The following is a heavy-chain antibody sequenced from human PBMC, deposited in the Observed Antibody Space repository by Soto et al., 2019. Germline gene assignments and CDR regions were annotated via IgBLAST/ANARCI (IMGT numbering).Heavy chain of an antibody. CDR1: GGSISSHY. J-gene: IGHJ6*02. D-gene: IGHD1-26*01. Sequence: SETLSLTCTVSGGSISSHYLSWVRQAPGKGLEWIGHIYYRGSTNYNPSLRSRSTISVDTSKNQFSLKLNSVTTADTAVYYCARDGREASGMDVWGQGTKVTVS. V-gene: IGHV4-59*11. CDR3: ARDGREASGMDV. CDR2: IYYRGST.